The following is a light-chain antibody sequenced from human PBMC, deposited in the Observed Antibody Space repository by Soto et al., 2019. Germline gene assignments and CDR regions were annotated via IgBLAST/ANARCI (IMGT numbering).Light chain of an antibody. CDR2: DFT. J-gene: IGLJ2*01. Sequence: QSALTQPRSVSGSPGQSVAISCTGTSSDVGGHSYVSWYQHHPGKAPKLIIYDFTKRPSGVPDRLSGSKSGNTASLTISGLQAEDEGGYYCCSYAGSYVVFGGGTKLTVL. CDR3: CSYAGSYVV. CDR1: SSDVGGHSY. V-gene: IGLV2-11*01.